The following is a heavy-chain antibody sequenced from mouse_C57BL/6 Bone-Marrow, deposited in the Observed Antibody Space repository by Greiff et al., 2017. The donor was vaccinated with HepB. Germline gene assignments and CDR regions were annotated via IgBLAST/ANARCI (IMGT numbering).Heavy chain of an antibody. CDR1: GFTFSSYT. D-gene: IGHD1-1*01. CDR3: ARLHYYGNAMDY. Sequence: EVMLVESGGGLVKPGGSLKLSCAASGFTFSSYTMSWVRQTPEKRLEWVATISGGGGNTYYPDSVKGRFTISRDNAKNTLYLQMSSLRSEDTALYYCARLHYYGNAMDYWGQGISVTVSS. V-gene: IGHV5-9*01. J-gene: IGHJ4*01. CDR2: ISGGGGNT.